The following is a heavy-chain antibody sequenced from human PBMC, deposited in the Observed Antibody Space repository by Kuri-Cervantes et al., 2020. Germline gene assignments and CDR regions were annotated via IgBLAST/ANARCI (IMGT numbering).Heavy chain of an antibody. CDR2: VNHSGTT. J-gene: IGHJ4*02. CDR1: GGSFSNYY. Sequence: SETLSLTCTVYGGSFSNYYWIWIRQPPGKGLEWIGEVNHSGTTNYNPSLKSRVTTSADTSKNQFSLRLSSVTAADMAVYYCATYSNGWYSGLDYWGQGTLVTVSS. D-gene: IGHD6-19*01. V-gene: IGHV4-34*01. CDR3: ATYSNGWYSGLDY.